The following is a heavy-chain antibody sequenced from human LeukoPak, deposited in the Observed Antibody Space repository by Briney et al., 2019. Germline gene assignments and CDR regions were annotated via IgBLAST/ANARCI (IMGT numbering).Heavy chain of an antibody. CDR1: GFTFSSYA. D-gene: IGHD2-15*01. Sequence: GGSLRLSCAASGFTFSSYAMSWVRQAPGKGLEWVSAISGSGGSTYYADSVKGRFTISRDNSKDTLYLQMNSLRAEDTAVYYCAKDHRWSEIPLDYWGQGTLVTVSS. V-gene: IGHV3-23*01. CDR2: ISGSGGST. J-gene: IGHJ4*02. CDR3: AKDHRWSEIPLDY.